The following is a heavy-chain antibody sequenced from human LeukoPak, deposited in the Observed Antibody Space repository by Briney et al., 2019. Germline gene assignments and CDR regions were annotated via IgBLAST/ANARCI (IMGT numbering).Heavy chain of an antibody. J-gene: IGHJ4*02. D-gene: IGHD3-10*01. CDR2: IYPGDSDT. V-gene: IGHV5-51*01. Sequence: GESLKISCKGSGYSFTSYWIGWVRQMPGKGLEWMGIIYPGDSDTRYSPSFQGQVTISADKSISTAYLQWSSLKASDTAMYYCARQFGITMVRGELDYWGQGTLVTVS. CDR3: ARQFGITMVRGELDY. CDR1: GYSFTSYW.